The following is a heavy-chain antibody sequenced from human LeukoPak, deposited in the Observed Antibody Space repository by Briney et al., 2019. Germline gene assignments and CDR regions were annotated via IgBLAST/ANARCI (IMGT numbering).Heavy chain of an antibody. CDR3: ARGPDYYGSGSYYIGY. CDR1: GYTFTSYD. CDR2: MNPNSGNT. D-gene: IGHD3-10*01. V-gene: IGHV1-8*01. Sequence: ASVKVSCKASGYTFTSYDINWVRQATGQGLEWMGWMNPNSGNTGYAQKFQGRVTMTRNTSISTAYMELSSLRSEDTPVYYCARGPDYYGSGSYYIGYWGQGTLVTVSS. J-gene: IGHJ4*02.